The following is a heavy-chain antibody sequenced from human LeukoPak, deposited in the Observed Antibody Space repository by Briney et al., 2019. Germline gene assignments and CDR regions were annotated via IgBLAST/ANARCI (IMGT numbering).Heavy chain of an antibody. J-gene: IGHJ6*02. V-gene: IGHV3-30-3*01. CDR3: ARASCSSTSCSRGYYYYGMDV. CDR1: GFTFSSSA. CDR2: ISYDVSNK. D-gene: IGHD2-2*01. Sequence: PGGSLRLSCAASGFTFSSSAMRRVRQAPGKGLEWVAVISYDVSNKYYADSVKGRFTISRDNSKNTLYLQMNSLRAEDTAVYYCARASCSSTSCSRGYYYYGMDVWGQGTTATVSS.